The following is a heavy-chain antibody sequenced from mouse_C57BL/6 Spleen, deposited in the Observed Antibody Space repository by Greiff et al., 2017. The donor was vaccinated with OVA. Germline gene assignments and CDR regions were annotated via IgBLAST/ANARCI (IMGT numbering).Heavy chain of an antibody. D-gene: IGHD4-1*01. Sequence: DVKLVESGGGLVKPGGSLKLSCAASGFTFSDYGMHWVRQAPEKGLEWVAYISSGSSTIYYADTVKGRFTISRDNAKNTLFLQMTSLRSEDTAMYYCARLANWAFDYWGQGTTLTVSS. J-gene: IGHJ2*01. CDR3: ARLANWAFDY. CDR1: GFTFSDYG. V-gene: IGHV5-17*01. CDR2: ISSGSSTI.